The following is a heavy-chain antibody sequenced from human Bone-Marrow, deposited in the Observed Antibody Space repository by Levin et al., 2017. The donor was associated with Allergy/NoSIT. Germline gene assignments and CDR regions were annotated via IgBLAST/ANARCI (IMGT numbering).Heavy chain of an antibody. CDR2: ISNYNGKT. CDR3: ARLHTWEVATSRSLYYYGMDV. Sequence: GESLKISCKASGYTFTNYGISWVRQAPGQGLEWMGWISNYNGKTNSAQRFQGRVTMTTDTSTSTAYMELRSLRSDDTAVYFCARLHTWEVATSRSLYYYGMDVWGQGTTVTVSS. D-gene: IGHD1-26*01. J-gene: IGHJ6*02. V-gene: IGHV1-18*01. CDR1: GYTFTNYG.